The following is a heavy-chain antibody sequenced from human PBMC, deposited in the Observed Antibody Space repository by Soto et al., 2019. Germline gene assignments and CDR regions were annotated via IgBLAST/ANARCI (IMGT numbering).Heavy chain of an antibody. CDR1: GGSISSGGYY. V-gene: IGHV4-31*03. D-gene: IGHD1-1*01. CDR3: ARDGRTGKDRWFDP. Sequence: QVQLQESGPGLVKPSQTLSLTCTVSGGSISSGGYYWSWIRQHPGKGLEWIGYIYYSGSTHYNPSLKSRVTISVDTSKNPYSLKLSSVTAADTAVYYCARDGRTGKDRWFDPWGQGTLVTVSS. CDR2: IYYSGST. J-gene: IGHJ5*02.